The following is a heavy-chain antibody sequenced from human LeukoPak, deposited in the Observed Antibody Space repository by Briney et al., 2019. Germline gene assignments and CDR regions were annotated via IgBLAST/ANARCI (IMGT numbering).Heavy chain of an antibody. CDR2: IYSGGST. CDR1: GFTVSSNY. CDR3: ASGRRDGYLDY. Sequence: GGSLRLSCAASGFTVSSNYVSWVRQAPGKGLEWVSVIYSGGSTFYTDPVKGLFTISRDNSKNTVYLQMNSLRAEDTAVYYCASGRRDGYLDYWGQGTLVTVSS. J-gene: IGHJ4*02. D-gene: IGHD5-24*01. V-gene: IGHV3-66*01.